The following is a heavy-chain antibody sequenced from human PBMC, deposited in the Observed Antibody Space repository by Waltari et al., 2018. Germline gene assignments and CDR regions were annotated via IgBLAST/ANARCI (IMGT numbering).Heavy chain of an antibody. CDR3: ARGRRSRGVFLSNLRINWFDP. CDR2: MNPNSGNT. CDR1: GYTFTSYD. V-gene: IGHV1-8*03. Sequence: QVQLVQSGAEVKKPGASVKVSCKASGYTFTSYDINWVRQATGQGLEWMGWMNPNSGNTGYAQKFQGRVTITRNTSISTAYMELSSLRSEDTAVYYCARGRRSRGVFLSNLRINWFDPWGQGTLVTVSS. D-gene: IGHD2-8*01. J-gene: IGHJ5*02.